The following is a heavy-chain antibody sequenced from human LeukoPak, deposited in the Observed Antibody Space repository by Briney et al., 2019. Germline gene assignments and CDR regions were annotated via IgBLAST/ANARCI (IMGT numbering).Heavy chain of an antibody. D-gene: IGHD3-3*01. V-gene: IGHV3-73*01. CDR2: IRGKANSYAT. Sequence: PGGSLRLSRAASGFTFSGSAVHWVRQASGEGLEWVGRIRGKANSYATAYAASVKGRFTISRDDSKNTAYLQMNSLKTEDTAVYYCTRTYDFWSDTNFDYWGQGTLVTVSS. CDR1: GFTFSGSA. J-gene: IGHJ4*02. CDR3: TRTYDFWSDTNFDY.